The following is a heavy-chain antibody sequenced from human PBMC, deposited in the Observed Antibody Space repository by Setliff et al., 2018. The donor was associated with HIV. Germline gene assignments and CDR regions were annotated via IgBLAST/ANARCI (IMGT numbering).Heavy chain of an antibody. J-gene: IGHJ2*01. D-gene: IGHD3-22*01. Sequence: ASVKVSCKASGGTFRKYSISWVRQAPGQGLEWMGGIIPIFGSTTYSQKFQGRLSITADESKDTAEMQLSSLTSEDTAIYYCARDDHYYDMGSILSDWYFDIWDRGTLVTSPQ. CDR2: IIPIFGST. V-gene: IGHV1-69*13. CDR3: ARDDHYYDMGSILSDWYFDI. CDR1: GGTFRKYS.